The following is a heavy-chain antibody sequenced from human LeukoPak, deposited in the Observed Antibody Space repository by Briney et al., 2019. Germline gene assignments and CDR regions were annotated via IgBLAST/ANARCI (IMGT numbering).Heavy chain of an antibody. Sequence: SETLSLTCTVSVYSISSGYYWGWIRQPPGKGLEWIESIYHSGGTYYNPSLKSRVTISVDTSKNQFSLKLSSVTAADTAVYYCARDPCTSCKPPGSFDPWGQGTLVTVSS. CDR2: IYHSGGT. CDR1: VYSISSGYY. CDR3: ARDPCTSCKPPGSFDP. V-gene: IGHV4-38-2*02. J-gene: IGHJ5*02. D-gene: IGHD2-2*01.